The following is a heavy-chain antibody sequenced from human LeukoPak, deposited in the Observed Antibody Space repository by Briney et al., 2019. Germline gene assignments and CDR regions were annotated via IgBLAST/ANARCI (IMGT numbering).Heavy chain of an antibody. CDR1: GYSISSGFY. CDR3: ARNYCISTSCHRGDFDS. Sequence: PSETLSLTCAVSGYSISSGFYWGWIRQPPGKGLEWIGIIYYTGSSYSSPFLKSRVTISVDTSKNQFSLKLSSVTAADTAVYYCARNYCISTSCHRGDFDSWGQVTLVTVSS. J-gene: IGHJ4*02. V-gene: IGHV4-38-2*01. CDR2: IYYTGSS. D-gene: IGHD2-2*01.